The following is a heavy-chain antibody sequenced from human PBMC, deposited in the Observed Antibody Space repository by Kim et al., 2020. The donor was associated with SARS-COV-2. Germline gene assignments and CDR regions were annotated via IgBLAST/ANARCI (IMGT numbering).Heavy chain of an antibody. CDR3: ARDKVDCSGGSCYSFHYYYYYYYGMDV. D-gene: IGHD2-15*01. V-gene: IGHV3-21*01. J-gene: IGHJ6*02. CDR1: GFTFSSYS. CDR2: ISSSSSYI. Sequence: GGSLRLSCAASGFTFSSYSMNWVRQAPGKGLEWVSSISSSSSYIYYADSVKGRFTISRDNAKNSLYLQMNSLRAEDTAVYYCARDKVDCSGGSCYSFHYYYYYYYGMDVWGQGTTVTVSS.